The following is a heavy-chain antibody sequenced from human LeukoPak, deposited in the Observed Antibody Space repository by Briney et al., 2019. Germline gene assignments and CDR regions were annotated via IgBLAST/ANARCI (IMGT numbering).Heavy chain of an antibody. CDR1: GFTFSSYS. V-gene: IGHV3-21*01. D-gene: IGHD6-6*01. Sequence: GGSLRLSCAASGFTFSSYSMNWVRQAPGKGLEWVSSISSSSSYIYYADSVKGRFTISRDNAKNSLYLQMNSLRAEDTAVYYCARRLREQLVRSTPFDYWGQGTLVTVSS. CDR2: ISSSSSYI. J-gene: IGHJ4*02. CDR3: ARRLREQLVRSTPFDY.